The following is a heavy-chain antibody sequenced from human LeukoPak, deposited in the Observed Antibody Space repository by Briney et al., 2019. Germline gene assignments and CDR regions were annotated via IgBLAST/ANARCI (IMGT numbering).Heavy chain of an antibody. CDR2: INWNGGST. D-gene: IGHD3-10*01. Sequence: GGSLRLSCAASGFTFDDYGMSWVRQAPGKGLEWVSGINWNGGSTGYADSVKGRFTISRDNAKNSLYLQMNSLRAEDTALYYCRTYYYGSGREDAFDIWGPGTMVTVSS. J-gene: IGHJ3*02. CDR3: RTYYYGSGREDAFDI. CDR1: GFTFDDYG. V-gene: IGHV3-20*04.